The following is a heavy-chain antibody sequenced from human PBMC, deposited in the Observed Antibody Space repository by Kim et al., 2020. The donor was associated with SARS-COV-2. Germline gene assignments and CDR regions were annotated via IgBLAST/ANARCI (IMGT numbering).Heavy chain of an antibody. CDR1: GGSISTYY. V-gene: IGHV4-4*09. CDR3: ARRDTSNWYFDY. D-gene: IGHD1-1*01. CDR2: IYNSGRI. Sequence: SETLSLTCTVSGGSISTYYWSWIRQPPSKELEWIGYIYNSGRIDYNPSLKSRVTISVDTSKKQFSLKLSSVTAADTAVYYCARRDTSNWYFDYWGLGTLVTVSS. J-gene: IGHJ4*02.